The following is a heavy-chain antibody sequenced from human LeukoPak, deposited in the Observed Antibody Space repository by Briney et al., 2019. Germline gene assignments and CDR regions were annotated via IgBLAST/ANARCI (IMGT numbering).Heavy chain of an antibody. CDR3: ARESIRSTRDFDY. Sequence: PGGSLRLSCAASGFTFSSYGMHWVRQAPGKGLEWVAVISYDGSNKYYADSVKGRFTISRDNAKNSLYLQMNSLRAEDTAVYYCARESIRSTRDFDYWGQGTLVTVSS. CDR1: GFTFSSYG. J-gene: IGHJ4*02. D-gene: IGHD2-2*01. V-gene: IGHV3-30*03. CDR2: ISYDGSNK.